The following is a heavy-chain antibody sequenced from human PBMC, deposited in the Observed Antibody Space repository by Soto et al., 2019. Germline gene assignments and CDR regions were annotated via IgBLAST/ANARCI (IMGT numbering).Heavy chain of an antibody. J-gene: IGHJ5*02. D-gene: IGHD6-6*01. CDR1: GGTFSSYA. V-gene: IGHV1-69*13. CDR3: AQAPPKYSSSYNWFDP. CDR2: IIPIFGTA. Sequence: ASVKVSCKASGGTFSSYAISWVRQAPGQGLEWMGGIIPIFGTANYAQKFQGRVTITADESTSTAYMELSSLRSEDTAVYYCAQAPPKYSSSYNWFDPWGQGTLVTVSS.